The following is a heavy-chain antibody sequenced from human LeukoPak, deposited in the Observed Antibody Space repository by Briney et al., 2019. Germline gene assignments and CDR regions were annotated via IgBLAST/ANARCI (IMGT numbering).Heavy chain of an antibody. J-gene: IGHJ6*03. Sequence: ASVKVSCKASGYTFTSYDINWVRQATGQGLEWMGWMNPNSGNTGYAQKFQGRVTITRNTSISTAYMELRSLRSEDTAVYYCARGTLWFGELSYYYYYMAVWGKGTTVTVSS. V-gene: IGHV1-8*03. CDR2: MNPNSGNT. D-gene: IGHD3-10*01. CDR3: ARGTLWFGELSYYYYYMAV. CDR1: GYTFTSYD.